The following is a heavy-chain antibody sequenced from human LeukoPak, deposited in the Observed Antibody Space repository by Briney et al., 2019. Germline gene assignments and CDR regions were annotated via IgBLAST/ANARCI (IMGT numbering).Heavy chain of an antibody. V-gene: IGHV4-59*01. Sequence: SETLSLTCTISGGSISNYYWSWIRQPPGRGLEWIGYIYHSGNTNYNPSLRSRVTVSVDTSKGQFSLKLTSVTAAGTAVYYCARTYYYGSGRYFDYWGQGTLVTVSS. CDR3: ARTYYYGSGRYFDY. CDR2: IYHSGNT. J-gene: IGHJ4*02. D-gene: IGHD3-10*01. CDR1: GGSISNYY.